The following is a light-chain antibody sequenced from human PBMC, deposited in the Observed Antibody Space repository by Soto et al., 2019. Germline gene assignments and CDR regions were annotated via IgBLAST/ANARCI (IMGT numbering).Light chain of an antibody. J-gene: IGKJ1*01. Sequence: EIVLTQSPATLSLSPGERATLSCRASQTASSYLLWYQQKPGQAPRLLIYDASTRATGIPDRFSGGGSGTDFTLTISRLEPEDFAVYYCQQYDSSPRTFGQGTKVDIK. V-gene: IGKV3-20*01. CDR1: QTASSY. CDR3: QQYDSSPRT. CDR2: DAS.